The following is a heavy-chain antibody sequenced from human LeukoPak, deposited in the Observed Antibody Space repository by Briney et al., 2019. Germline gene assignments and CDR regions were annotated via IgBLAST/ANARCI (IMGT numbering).Heavy chain of an antibody. Sequence: GGSQTLSCAVSEFIVSNNYLSWVRQAPGKGPEWVSLIYGGGATYYADSVRGRFTISRDNSKNTLYLQMNSLRVEDTAVYYCARDPRWYDPWGQGALVTVSS. CDR3: ARDPRWYDP. CDR2: IYGGGAT. V-gene: IGHV3-53*01. J-gene: IGHJ5*02. CDR1: EFIVSNNY.